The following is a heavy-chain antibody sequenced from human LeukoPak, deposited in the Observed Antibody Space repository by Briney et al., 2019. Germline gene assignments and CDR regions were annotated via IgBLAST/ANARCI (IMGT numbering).Heavy chain of an antibody. CDR2: IYSGGST. CDR1: RFSVSANY. Sequence: GGSLRLSCAASRFSVSANYMTWVRQAPGKGLEWVSLIYSGGSTYYADSMKGRFTISRDNSKNTLYLQMNSLRAEDTAVYYCARDRRDGYIALDYWGQGTLVTVSS. D-gene: IGHD5-24*01. J-gene: IGHJ4*02. CDR3: ARDRRDGYIALDY. V-gene: IGHV3-66*01.